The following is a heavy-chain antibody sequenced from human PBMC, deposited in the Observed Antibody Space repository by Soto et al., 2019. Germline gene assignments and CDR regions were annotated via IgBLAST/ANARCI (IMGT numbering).Heavy chain of an antibody. J-gene: IGHJ4*02. CDR3: ARGVRYGSGNFFDY. Sequence: SETLSLTCAVSGYSISSGYYWGWIRQPPGKGLEWIGSIYHSGSTYYNPSLKSRVTISVDTSKNQFSLKLSSVTAADTAVYYCARGVRYGSGNFFDYWGQGTRVTVSS. V-gene: IGHV4-38-2*01. D-gene: IGHD3-10*01. CDR2: IYHSGST. CDR1: GYSISSGYY.